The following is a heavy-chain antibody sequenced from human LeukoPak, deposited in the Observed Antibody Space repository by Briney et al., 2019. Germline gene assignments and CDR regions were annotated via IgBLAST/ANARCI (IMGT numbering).Heavy chain of an antibody. CDR2: ISGSGGST. CDR3: AKSLVGATRGDAFDI. CDR1: GFTFSSYA. J-gene: IGHJ3*02. V-gene: IGHV3-23*01. Sequence: TGGSLRLSCAASGFTFSSYAMSWVRQAPGKGLEWVSAISGSGGSTYYADSVKGRLTISRDNSKNTLYLQMNSLRAEDTAVYYCAKSLVGATRGDAFDIWGQGTMVTVSS. D-gene: IGHD1-26*01.